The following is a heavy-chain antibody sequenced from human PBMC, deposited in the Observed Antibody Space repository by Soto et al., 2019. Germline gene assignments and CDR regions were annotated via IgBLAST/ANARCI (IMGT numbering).Heavy chain of an antibody. CDR2: IYYSGTT. D-gene: IGHD6-19*01. V-gene: IGHV4-59*01. Sequence: PSETLSLTCTVSGGSISSYYWSWVRQPPGKGLEWIGHIYYSGTTNYNPSLKSRVTISIDTSKKQFSLKLSSVTAADTAVYYCARGKGDTSGWYGGTWRAQYYNGMDVWGQGTTVTVSS. J-gene: IGHJ6*02. CDR1: GGSISSYY. CDR3: ARGKGDTSGWYGGTWRAQYYNGMDV.